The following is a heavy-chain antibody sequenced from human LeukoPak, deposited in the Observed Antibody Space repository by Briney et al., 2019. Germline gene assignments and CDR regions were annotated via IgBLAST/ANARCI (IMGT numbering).Heavy chain of an antibody. D-gene: IGHD3-16*01. CDR3: ARDNTFGLVPYGMDV. CDR2: ISYDGSNK. V-gene: IGHV3-30-3*01. Sequence: GGSLRLSCAASGFTFSSYAMHWVRQAPGKGLEWVAVISYDGSNKYYADSVKGRFTISRDSSNNTLYLQMSSLRAEDTALYHCARDNTFGLVPYGMDVWGQGTTVTVSS. CDR1: GFTFSSYA. J-gene: IGHJ6*02.